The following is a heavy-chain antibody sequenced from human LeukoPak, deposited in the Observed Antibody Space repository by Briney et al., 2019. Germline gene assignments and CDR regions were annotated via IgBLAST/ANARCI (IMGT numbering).Heavy chain of an antibody. Sequence: SETLSLTCTVSGGSISSGGHYWSWIRQHPGKGLEWIGYIYYSGFTYRSTTYYSPSLKSRVTISVDTSKNQFSLKLSSVTAADTAVYYCARLDAGAFDYWGQGTLVTVSS. J-gene: IGHJ4*02. D-gene: IGHD5-18*01. CDR1: GGSISSGGHY. CDR3: ARLDAGAFDY. V-gene: IGHV4-31*03. CDR2: IYYSGFTYRSTT.